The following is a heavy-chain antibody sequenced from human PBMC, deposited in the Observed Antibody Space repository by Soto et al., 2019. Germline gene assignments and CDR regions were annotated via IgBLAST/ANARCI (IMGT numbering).Heavy chain of an antibody. CDR2: INPNSGGT. J-gene: IGHJ6*02. CDR1: GYTFTGYY. D-gene: IGHD6-13*01. V-gene: IGHV1-2*04. Sequence: ASVKVSCKASGYTFTGYYMHWVRQAPGQGLEWMGWINPNSGGTNYAQKFQGWVTMTRDTSISTAYMELSRLRSDDTAVYYCARGSRRSWLTKPNYYGMDVWGQGTTVTVSS. CDR3: ARGSRRSWLTKPNYYGMDV.